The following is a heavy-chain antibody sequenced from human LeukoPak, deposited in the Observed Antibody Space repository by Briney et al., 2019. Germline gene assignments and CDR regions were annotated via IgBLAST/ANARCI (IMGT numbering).Heavy chain of an antibody. CDR2: ISANCSTT. D-gene: IGHD6-19*01. V-gene: IGHV3-23*01. CDR3: ANPVTQNSGWYVNGDY. J-gene: IGHJ4*02. CDR1: GFAFGRYV. Sequence: GGSLRLSCGASGFAFGRYVKNWGRQAPGKGLEWVSSISANCSTTYYADSVRPRFTISRDNSKNTLYLQMNNLRAEDTAVYFCANPVTQNSGWYVNGDYWGQGTLVTVSS.